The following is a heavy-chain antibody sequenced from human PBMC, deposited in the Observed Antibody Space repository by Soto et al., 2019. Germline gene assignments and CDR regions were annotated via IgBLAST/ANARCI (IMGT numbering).Heavy chain of an antibody. J-gene: IGHJ4*02. Sequence: PGGSLRLSCAASGFTFSSYGMHWVRQAPGKGLEWVAVISYDGSNKYYADSVKGRFTIFRDNSKNTLYLQMNSLRAEDTAVYYCAKELIITTSWFDYWGQGTLVTVSS. D-gene: IGHD3-22*01. V-gene: IGHV3-30*18. CDR1: GFTFSSYG. CDR2: ISYDGSNK. CDR3: AKELIITTSWFDY.